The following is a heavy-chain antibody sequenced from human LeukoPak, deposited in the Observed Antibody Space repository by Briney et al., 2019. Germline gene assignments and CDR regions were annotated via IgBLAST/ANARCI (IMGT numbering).Heavy chain of an antibody. D-gene: IGHD3-22*01. J-gene: IGHJ6*02. Sequence: GGSLRLSCAVCGFIFSSYAMSGVRRAPGKGLEGVSAIRASGGSTYYADSVKGSFSTSRNNSTNTLYLQTNSLRAEDTAVYHRAKGRCYDSSVTCMDVWGQGTTVTVSS. V-gene: IGHV3-23*01. CDR1: GFIFSSYA. CDR2: IRASGGST. CDR3: AKGRCYDSSVTCMDV.